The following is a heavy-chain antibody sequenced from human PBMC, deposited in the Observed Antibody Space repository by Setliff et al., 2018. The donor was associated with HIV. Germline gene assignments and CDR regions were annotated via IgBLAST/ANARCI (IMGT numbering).Heavy chain of an antibody. Sequence: GASVKVSCKASGYTFTSYYIHWVQQAPGQGLEWMGIINPSGGSTNYAQKFQGRVTMTRDTSTSTVYMELSSLRSDDTAVYYCARDFDWLSPLDYWGQGTLVTVS. J-gene: IGHJ4*02. CDR1: GYTFTSYY. D-gene: IGHD3-9*01. CDR2: INPSGGST. V-gene: IGHV1-46*01. CDR3: ARDFDWLSPLDY.